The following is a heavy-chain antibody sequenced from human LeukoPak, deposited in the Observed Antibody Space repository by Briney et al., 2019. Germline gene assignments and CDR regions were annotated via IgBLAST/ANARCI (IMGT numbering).Heavy chain of an antibody. J-gene: IGHJ4*02. V-gene: IGHV3-23*01. CDR3: AKDPGTYFDY. D-gene: IGHD3-10*01. Sequence: VSAITDSGSSTYYADSVKGRFTISRDNSKNTLYLQMNSLRAEDTAVYYCAKDPGTYFDYWGQGTLVTVSS. CDR2: ITDSGSST.